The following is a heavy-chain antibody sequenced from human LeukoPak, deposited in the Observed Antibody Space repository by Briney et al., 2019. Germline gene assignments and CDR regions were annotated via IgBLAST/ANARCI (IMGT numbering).Heavy chain of an antibody. CDR1: GFTFSSYA. CDR3: AKDSSASFYCGGGACYSNY. CDR2: ISNSDDGR. D-gene: IGHD2-15*01. Sequence: GGSLRLSCAASGFTFSSYAMSWVRQAPGKGLEWVSAISNSDDGRYYADSAKGRFTIPRDNSKNTLYLQMNSLRTEDTAVYYCAKDSSASFYCGGGACYSNYWGQGTLVTVSS. V-gene: IGHV3-23*01. J-gene: IGHJ4*02.